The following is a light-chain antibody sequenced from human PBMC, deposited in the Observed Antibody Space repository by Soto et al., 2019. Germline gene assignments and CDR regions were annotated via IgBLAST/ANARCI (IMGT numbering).Light chain of an antibody. CDR3: SSYTSSSTRDVV. V-gene: IGLV2-14*01. J-gene: IGLJ2*01. CDR2: DVS. Sequence: QSALTQPASVSGSPGQSITISCTGTSSDVGGYNYVSWYQQHPGKAPKLMIYDVSNRHSGVSNRFSGSKSGNTASLTISGLQAEDEADYCCSSYTSSSTRDVVFGGGTKLTVL. CDR1: SSDVGGYNY.